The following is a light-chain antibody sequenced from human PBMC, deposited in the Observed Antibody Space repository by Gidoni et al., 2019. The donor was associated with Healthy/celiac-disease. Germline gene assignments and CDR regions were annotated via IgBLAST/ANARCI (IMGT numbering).Light chain of an antibody. V-gene: IGKV1-33*01. CDR2: DAS. CDR1: QDISNY. Sequence: DIQMTQSPSSLSASVGDRVTITCQASQDISNYLNCYQQKPGKAPKLLIYDASNLETGVPSRFSGSGSGTDFTFTISSLQPEDIATYYCQQYDNLPCSFGQGTKLEIK. J-gene: IGKJ2*04. CDR3: QQYDNLPCS.